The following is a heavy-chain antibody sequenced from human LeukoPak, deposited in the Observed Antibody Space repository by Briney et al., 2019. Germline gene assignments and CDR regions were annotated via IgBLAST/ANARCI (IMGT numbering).Heavy chain of an antibody. CDR3: ARGHVSRPRRYIVVVVAANNGQNWFDP. CDR1: GGSFSGYY. J-gene: IGHJ5*02. Sequence: PSETLSLTCAVYGGSFSGYYWSWIRQPPGKGLEWIGEINHSGGTNYNPSLKSRVTISVDTSKNQFSLKLSSVTAADTAVYYCARGHVSRPRRYIVVVVAANNGQNWFDPWGQGTLVTVSS. D-gene: IGHD2-15*01. V-gene: IGHV4-34*01. CDR2: INHSGGT.